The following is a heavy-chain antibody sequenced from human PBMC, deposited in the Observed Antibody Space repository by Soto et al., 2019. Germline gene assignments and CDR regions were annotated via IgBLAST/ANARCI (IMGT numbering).Heavy chain of an antibody. CDR2: IGGSYDTT. Sequence: QPGGSLRLSCAASGFTLGNFAMSWVRQAPGKGLEWVSSIGGSYDTTDYAESVKGRFTISKDKSKNTLYLQMNSLRAEDTAIYYCAKDGYCSSTTCFTYFDYWGQGALVTVSS. J-gene: IGHJ4*02. V-gene: IGHV3-23*01. CDR1: GFTLGNFA. CDR3: AKDGYCSSTTCFTYFDY. D-gene: IGHD2-2*03.